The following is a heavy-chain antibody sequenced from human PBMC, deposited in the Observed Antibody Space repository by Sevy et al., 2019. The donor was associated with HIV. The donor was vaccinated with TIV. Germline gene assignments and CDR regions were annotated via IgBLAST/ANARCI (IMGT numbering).Heavy chain of an antibody. J-gene: IGHJ4*02. V-gene: IGHV4-39*01. CDR3: ARSQAGVGSAQGDSTSYPYAGDHYFDR. CDR1: GDSVSTSNKF. Sequence: SETLSLTCTVSGDSVSTSNKFWGWIRQPPEKGLEWIGRIHLTLSTFYNPSLKSRVIISEDTSKNQFSLRLSSVSAADTAVYYCARSQAGVGSAQGDSTSYPYAGDHYFDRWGRGTLVTVSS. D-gene: IGHD6-19*01. CDR2: IHLTLST.